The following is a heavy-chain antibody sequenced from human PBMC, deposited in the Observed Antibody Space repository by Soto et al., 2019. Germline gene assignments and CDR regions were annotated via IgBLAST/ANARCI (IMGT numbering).Heavy chain of an antibody. D-gene: IGHD3-9*01. V-gene: IGHV1-69*13. CDR2: IIHIFGTA. CDR1: GGTFSSYA. CDR3: ARKTYDIISGGAGYYGMDV. J-gene: IGHJ6*04. Sequence: SVRVSCKPSGGTFSSYAISWVRQAPVQRLEWIGGIIHIFGTANYAQKFHGKFTITAYESTITAYMELSSLSSEYTTVNYFARKTYDIISGGAGYYGMDVWGKG.